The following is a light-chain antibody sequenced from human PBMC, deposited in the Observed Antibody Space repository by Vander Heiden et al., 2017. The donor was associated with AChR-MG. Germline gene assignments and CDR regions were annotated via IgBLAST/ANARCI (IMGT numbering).Light chain of an antibody. CDR3: QNYNSAPWT. CDR2: AAS. Sequence: DIQMTQSPSSLSASVGNRVAITCRASQGISIYLAWYQQKPGKVPKLLIYAASTLHSGVPSRFSASGSGTDFTLTISSLQPEDVATYYCQNYNSAPWTFGQGTKVEIK. CDR1: QGISIY. V-gene: IGKV1-27*01. J-gene: IGKJ1*01.